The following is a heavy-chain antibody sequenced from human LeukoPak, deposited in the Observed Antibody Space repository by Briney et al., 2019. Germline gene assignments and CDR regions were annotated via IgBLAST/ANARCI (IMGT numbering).Heavy chain of an antibody. CDR3: ASSRAGTLKVHNWFDP. Sequence: KPGESLKISCKGSGYSFTSSWIGWARQMPGKGLEWMGRIDPTDSYTDYSPSFQGHVTISVDRSISTAYLQWSSLKASDTAMYFCASSRAGTLKVHNWFDPWGQGSLVTVSS. J-gene: IGHJ5*02. V-gene: IGHV5-10-1*01. D-gene: IGHD6-19*01. CDR1: GYSFTSSW. CDR2: IDPTDSYT.